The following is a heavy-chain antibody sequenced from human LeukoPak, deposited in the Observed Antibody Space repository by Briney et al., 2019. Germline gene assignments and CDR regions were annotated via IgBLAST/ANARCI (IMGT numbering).Heavy chain of an antibody. J-gene: IGHJ4*02. CDR3: ARVGIAARPGFDY. V-gene: IGHV1-2*02. D-gene: IGHD6-6*01. CDR1: GYTFTGYY. CDR2: INPNSGRT. Sequence: GASVKVSCKASGYTFTGYYMHWGRQAPGQGREWIGCINPNSGRTNYAQKFHGRVTMTRDTSISTAYMELSRLRSDDTAVYYCARVGIAARPGFDYWGQGTLVTVSS.